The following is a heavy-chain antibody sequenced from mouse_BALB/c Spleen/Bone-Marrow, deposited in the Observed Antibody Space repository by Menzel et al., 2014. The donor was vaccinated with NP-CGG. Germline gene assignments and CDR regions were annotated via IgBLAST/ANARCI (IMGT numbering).Heavy chain of an antibody. CDR3: ARDYRYDGAMDY. V-gene: IGHV1-9*01. J-gene: IGHJ4*01. Sequence: LQESGAELMKPGASVKISCKATGYTFSSYWIEWVKRRPGHGLEWIGEILPGSGTTNYNENFKGKATFTADTSSNTAYMQLSSLTSEDSAVYYCARDYRYDGAMDYWGQGTSVTVSS. D-gene: IGHD2-14*01. CDR1: GYTFSSYW. CDR2: ILPGSGTT.